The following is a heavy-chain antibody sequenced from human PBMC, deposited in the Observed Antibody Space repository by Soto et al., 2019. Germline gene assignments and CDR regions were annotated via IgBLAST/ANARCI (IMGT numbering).Heavy chain of an antibody. CDR3: ASCPIYGGDSYFAY. CDR2: LNPDTGPT. Sequence: QVQLVQSGAEVKKPGASVKVSCQASGYNFTHYYIHWVRQAPGQGLEWLGILNPDTGPTAYAQTFQGRVTLTTDTSASTVYLELSGLAAEDTAVYYCASCPIYGGDSYFAYWGQGTLVTVSS. CDR1: GYNFTHYY. V-gene: IGHV1-46*01. D-gene: IGHD2-21*01. J-gene: IGHJ4*02.